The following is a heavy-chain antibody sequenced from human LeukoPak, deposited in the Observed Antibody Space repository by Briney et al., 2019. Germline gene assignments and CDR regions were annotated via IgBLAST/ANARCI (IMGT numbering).Heavy chain of an antibody. Sequence: PGGSLRLSCAASGFTFSSYSMNWVRQAPGKGLEWVSSISSSSSYIYYADSVKGRFTISRDNAKNSLYPQMNSLRAEDTAVYYCVVLSITIFGVVPGWFDPWGQGTLVTVSS. CDR1: GFTFSSYS. CDR3: VVLSITIFGVVPGWFDP. D-gene: IGHD3-3*01. V-gene: IGHV3-21*01. J-gene: IGHJ5*02. CDR2: ISSSSSYI.